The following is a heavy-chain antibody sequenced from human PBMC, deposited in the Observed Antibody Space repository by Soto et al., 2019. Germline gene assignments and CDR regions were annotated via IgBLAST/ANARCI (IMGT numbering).Heavy chain of an antibody. CDR1: GGSISSSSYY. CDR2: IYYSGST. D-gene: IGHD3-22*01. V-gene: IGHV4-39*01. Sequence: PSETLSLTCTVSGGSISSSSYYWGWIRQPPGKGLEWIGSIYYSGSTYYNPSLKSRVTISVDTSKNQFSLKLSSVTAADTAVYYCVRHYYDSSGYYPGFDYWGQGTLVTVSS. J-gene: IGHJ4*02. CDR3: VRHYYDSSGYYPGFDY.